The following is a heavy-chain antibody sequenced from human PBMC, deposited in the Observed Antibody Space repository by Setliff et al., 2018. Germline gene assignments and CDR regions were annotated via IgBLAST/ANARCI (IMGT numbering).Heavy chain of an antibody. D-gene: IGHD1-1*01. CDR1: GFTFTDHY. CDR3: TAGTGRSDFDY. CDR2: IKSKTDGGTR. Sequence: PWGSLRLSCAASGFTFTDHYMDWVRQTPGKGLEWVGRIKSKTDGGTRDFPASVRGRFIISRDDSKNTVYLQMDSLKTEDTAVYYCTAGTGRSDFDYWGQGTLVTVSS. J-gene: IGHJ4*02. V-gene: IGHV3-15*01.